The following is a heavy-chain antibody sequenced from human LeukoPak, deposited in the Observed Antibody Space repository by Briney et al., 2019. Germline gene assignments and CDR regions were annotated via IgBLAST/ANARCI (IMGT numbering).Heavy chain of an antibody. CDR3: ARDSTGLTMRFDY. CDR1: GFTFSSYA. V-gene: IGHV3-30*04. J-gene: IGHJ4*02. CDR2: ISYDGSNK. Sequence: TGGSLRLSCAASGFTFSSYAMHWVRQAPGKGLEWVAVISYDGSNKYYADSVKGRFTISRDNAKNSLYLQMNSLRAEDTAVYYCARDSTGLTMRFDYWGQGTLVTVSS. D-gene: IGHD3-10*01.